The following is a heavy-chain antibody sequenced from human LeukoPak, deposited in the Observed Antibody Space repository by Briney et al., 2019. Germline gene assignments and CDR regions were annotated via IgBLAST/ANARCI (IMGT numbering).Heavy chain of an antibody. CDR2: INHSGST. Sequence: SETLSLTCAVYGGSFSGYYWSWIRQPPGKGLEWIGEINHSGSTNYNPSLKGRVTISVDTSKNQFSLKLSSVTAADTAVYYCARVDGKDSDCWGQGTLVTVSS. CDR1: GGSFSGYY. J-gene: IGHJ4*02. CDR3: ARVDGKDSDC. D-gene: IGHD1-26*01. V-gene: IGHV4-34*01.